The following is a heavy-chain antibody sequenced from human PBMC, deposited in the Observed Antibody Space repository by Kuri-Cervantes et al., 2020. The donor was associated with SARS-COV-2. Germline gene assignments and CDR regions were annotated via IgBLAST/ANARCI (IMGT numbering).Heavy chain of an antibody. V-gene: IGHV1-46*01. CDR2: INPSGGST. CDR1: GYTFTSYY. D-gene: IGHD2-2*01. CDR3: ARDFSGGQLLSGWSRQTYYYYYYMDV. Sequence: ASVKVSCKASGYTFTSYYMHWVRQAPGQGLEWMGIINPSGGSTSYAQKFQDRVTMTRDTSTSTVYMELSSLRSEDTAVYYCARDFSGGQLLSGWSRQTYYYYYYMDVWGKGTTVTVSS. J-gene: IGHJ6*03.